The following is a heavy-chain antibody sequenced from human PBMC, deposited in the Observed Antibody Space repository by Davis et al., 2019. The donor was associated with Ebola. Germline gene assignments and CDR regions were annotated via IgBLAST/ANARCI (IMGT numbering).Heavy chain of an antibody. D-gene: IGHD3-16*01. CDR3: ARGGVGTPIDY. J-gene: IGHJ4*02. CDR2: IIPIFGTA. CDR1: GYTFTSYG. Sequence: SVKVSCKASGYTFTSYGISWVRQAPGQGLEWMGGIIPIFGTANYAQKFQGRVTITADESTSTAYMELSSLRSEDTAVYYCARGGVGTPIDYWGQGTLVTVSS. V-gene: IGHV1-69*13.